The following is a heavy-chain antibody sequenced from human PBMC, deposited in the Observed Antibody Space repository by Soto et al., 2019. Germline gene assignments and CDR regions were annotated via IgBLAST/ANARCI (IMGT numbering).Heavy chain of an antibody. CDR2: IYYSGST. V-gene: IGHV4-39*01. CDR3: ARHEAPSGWYFDY. D-gene: IGHD6-19*01. Sequence: QLQLQESGPGLVKPSETLSLTCTVSGGSISSSSYYWGWIRQPPGKGLEWIGSIYYSGSTHYNPDLESRVTRSLDTSKTQCSLKLSSVTAADTAVYYCARHEAPSGWYFDYWGQGTLVTVSS. CDR1: GGSISSSSYY. J-gene: IGHJ4*02.